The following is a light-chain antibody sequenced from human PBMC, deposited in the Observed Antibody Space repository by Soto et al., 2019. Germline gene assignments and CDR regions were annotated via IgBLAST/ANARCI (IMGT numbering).Light chain of an antibody. Sequence: QSVLTQPASVSGAPGQRVTISCTGGSSNIGAGYDVHWYRQLPGTAPELLIYDNSNRPSGVHARFSGSKSGTSASLAITGLQAYDEADYYCQSYDTSLSGWVVFGGGPQLTVL. V-gene: IGLV1-40*01. J-gene: IGLJ2*01. CDR3: QSYDTSLSGWVV. CDR1: SSNIGAGYD. CDR2: DNS.